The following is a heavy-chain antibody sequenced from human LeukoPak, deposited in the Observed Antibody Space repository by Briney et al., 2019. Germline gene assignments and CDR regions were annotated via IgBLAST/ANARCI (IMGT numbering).Heavy chain of an antibody. J-gene: IGHJ6*02. D-gene: IGHD2-2*01. CDR3: ARVDIVVSYYYGMDV. V-gene: IGHV4-34*01. CDR2: INHSGST. Sequence: PSETLSLTCAVYGGSFSGYYWSWIRQPPGKGLEWIGEINHSGSTNYNPSLKSRVTISVGTSKNQFSLKLSSVTAADTAVYYCARVDIVVSYYYGMDVWGQGTTVTVSS. CDR1: GGSFSGYY.